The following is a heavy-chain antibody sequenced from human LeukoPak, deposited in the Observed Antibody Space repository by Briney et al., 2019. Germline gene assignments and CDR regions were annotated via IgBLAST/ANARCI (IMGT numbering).Heavy chain of an antibody. Sequence: ASVKVSCKASGYTFTSYGISWVRQAPGQGLEWMGWISAYNGNTNYAQKLQGRVTMTTDTSTSTAYMELRSLRSDDTAVYYCARGVRGITGILPSLFDYWGQGTLVTVSS. D-gene: IGHD1-20*01. CDR3: ARGVRGITGILPSLFDY. V-gene: IGHV1-18*04. CDR1: GYTFTSYG. J-gene: IGHJ4*02. CDR2: ISAYNGNT.